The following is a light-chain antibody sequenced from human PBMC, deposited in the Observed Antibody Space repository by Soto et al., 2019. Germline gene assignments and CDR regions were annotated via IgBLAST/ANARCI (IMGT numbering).Light chain of an antibody. CDR1: NSDVGRYNR. J-gene: IGLJ1*01. CDR2: EVT. V-gene: IGLV2-18*02. Sequence: QSVLTQPPSVSGSPRQSVTISCTGTNSDVGRYNRVSWYQQAPGTAPKLMIYEVTNRPSGVPDRFSGSKSGNTASLTIAGLQAEDEADYYCSSYTSSNTYVFGTGTQLTV. CDR3: SSYTSSNTYV.